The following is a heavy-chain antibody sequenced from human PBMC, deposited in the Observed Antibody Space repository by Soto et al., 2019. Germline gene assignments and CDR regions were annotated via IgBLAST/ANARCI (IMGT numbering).Heavy chain of an antibody. CDR1: GGTFRSYA. CDR2: IIPIFGTA. CDR3: ATLRITMVRGVPGRNYYHCMDV. J-gene: IGHJ6*02. D-gene: IGHD3-10*01. V-gene: IGHV1-69*06. Sequence: ASVKVSCKASGGTFRSYAISWVRQAPGQGLEWMGGIIPIFGTANYAQKFQGRVTITADKSTSTAYTELSSLRSEDTAVYYCATLRITMVRGVPGRNYYHCMDVLGQGFRVTV.